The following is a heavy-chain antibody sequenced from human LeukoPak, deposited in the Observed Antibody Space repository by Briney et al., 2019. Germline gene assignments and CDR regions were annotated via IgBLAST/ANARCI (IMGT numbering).Heavy chain of an antibody. V-gene: IGHV3-9*01. J-gene: IGHJ1*01. D-gene: IGHD2-15*01. Sequence: PGGSLRLSCAASGFTFDDYAMHWVRQAPGKGLEWVSGISWNSGSIGYADSVKGRFTISRDNAKNSLYLQMNSLRAEDTALYYCAKSLGPRRMTSFQHWGQGTLVTVSS. CDR1: GFTFDDYA. CDR3: AKSLGPRRMTSFQH. CDR2: ISWNSGSI.